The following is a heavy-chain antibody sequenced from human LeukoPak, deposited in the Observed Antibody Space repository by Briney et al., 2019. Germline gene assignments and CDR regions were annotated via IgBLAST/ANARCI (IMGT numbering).Heavy chain of an antibody. CDR3: ARDLGGYYDSSGFGY. J-gene: IGHJ4*02. CDR1: GYTFTSYG. Sequence: ASVKVSCKASGYTFTSYGISWVRQAPGQGLEWMGWISAYNGNTNYAQKLQGRVTMTTDTSTSTAYMGLRSLRSDDTAVYYCARDLGGYYDSSGFGYWGQGTLVTVSS. D-gene: IGHD3-22*01. V-gene: IGHV1-18*01. CDR2: ISAYNGNT.